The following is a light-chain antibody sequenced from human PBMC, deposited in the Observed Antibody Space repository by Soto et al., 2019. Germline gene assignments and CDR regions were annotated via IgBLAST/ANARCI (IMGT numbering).Light chain of an antibody. CDR1: QGISSY. CDR3: QQYERYST. CDR2: AAS. Sequence: IQLTQSPSSLSASVGDRVTITCRASQGISSYLAWYQPKPGKEPKLLIYAASTLQSGVPSRFSVSGYGTEFTLTISGLQPEDSATYYCQQYERYSTFGQGTKLDIK. V-gene: IGKV1-9*01. J-gene: IGKJ1*01.